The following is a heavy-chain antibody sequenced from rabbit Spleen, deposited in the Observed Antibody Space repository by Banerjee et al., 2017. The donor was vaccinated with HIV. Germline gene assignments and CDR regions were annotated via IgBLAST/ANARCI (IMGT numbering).Heavy chain of an antibody. CDR1: GFSFSSSYY. D-gene: IGHD8-1*01. Sequence: QQQLVESGGGLVQPEGSLTLTCTASGFSFSSSYYMCWVRQAPGKGLEWIACIYTGSGSTDYASWPKGRFTISKTSSTTVTLQMTSLTVADTATYFCARDTGSSFSSYGMDLWGQGTLVTVS. V-gene: IGHV1S45*01. CDR2: IYTGSGST. J-gene: IGHJ6*01. CDR3: ARDTGSSFSSYGMDL.